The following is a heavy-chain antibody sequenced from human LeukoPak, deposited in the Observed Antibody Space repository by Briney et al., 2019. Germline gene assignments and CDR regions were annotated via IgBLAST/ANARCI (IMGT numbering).Heavy chain of an antibody. J-gene: IGHJ4*02. CDR1: GFTSSDYY. Sequence: GGSLRLSCAASGFTSSDYYMSWIRQAPGKGLEWVSYISSSGSTIYYADSVKGRFTISRDNAKNSLYLQMNSLRAEDTAVYYCAGTVAAVEGYFDYWGQGTLVTVSS. CDR2: ISSSGSTI. D-gene: IGHD6-19*01. V-gene: IGHV3-11*01. CDR3: AGTVAAVEGYFDY.